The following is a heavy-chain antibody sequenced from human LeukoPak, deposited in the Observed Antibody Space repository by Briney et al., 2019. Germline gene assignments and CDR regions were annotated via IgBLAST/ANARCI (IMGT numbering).Heavy chain of an antibody. CDR2: MNPNSGNT. J-gene: IGHJ3*02. D-gene: IGHD2-2*01. Sequence: ASVKVSCKASGYTFTSYDINWVRQATGQGLESMGWMNPNSGNTGYAQKFQGRVTMTRNTSISTAYMELSSLRSGDTAVYYCASTLGYCSSTSCYLSAFDIWGQGTMVTVSS. V-gene: IGHV1-8*01. CDR3: ASTLGYCSSTSCYLSAFDI. CDR1: GYTFTSYD.